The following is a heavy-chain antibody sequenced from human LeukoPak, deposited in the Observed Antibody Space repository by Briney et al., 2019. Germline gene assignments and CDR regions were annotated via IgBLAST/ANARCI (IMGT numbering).Heavy chain of an antibody. CDR3: ARAPVTSCRGAFCYPFDY. J-gene: IGHJ4*02. CDR2: ISVSGGST. CDR1: GFTFNTYA. D-gene: IGHD2-15*01. V-gene: IGHV3-23*01. Sequence: GGSLRLSCAASGFTFNTYAMSWVRQAPGKGLEWVSSISVSGGSTFYADSVRGRFTISRDNSKNTLYLQMNRLRVEDAAVYYCARAPVTSCRGAFCYPFDYWGQGTLVTVSS.